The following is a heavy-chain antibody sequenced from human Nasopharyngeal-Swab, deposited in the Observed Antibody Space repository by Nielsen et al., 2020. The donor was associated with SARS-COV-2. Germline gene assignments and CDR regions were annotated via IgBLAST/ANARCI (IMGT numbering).Heavy chain of an antibody. V-gene: IGHV1-69*04. CDR3: ARVVGAINYYGMDV. Sequence: SVKVSCKASGYTFTGYYMHWVRQAPGQGLEWMGRIIPILGIANYAQKFQGRVTITADKSTSTAYMELSSLRSEDTAVYYCARVVGAINYYGMDVWGQGTTVTVSS. J-gene: IGHJ6*02. CDR2: IIPILGIA. CDR1: GYTFTGYY. D-gene: IGHD1-26*01.